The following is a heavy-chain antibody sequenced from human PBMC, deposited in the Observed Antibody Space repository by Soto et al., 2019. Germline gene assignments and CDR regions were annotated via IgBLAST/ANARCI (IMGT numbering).Heavy chain of an antibody. CDR3: ARPVSAVATDAFDI. D-gene: IGHD5-12*01. CDR2: IYPGDSDT. CDR1: GYSFTSYW. J-gene: IGHJ3*02. V-gene: IGHV5-51*01. Sequence: PGXSLNISCKGSGYSFTSYWLGWLRQIPGKGLEWMGIIYPGDSDTRYSPSFQGQVTISADKSISTAYLQWSSLKASDTAMYYCARPVSAVATDAFDIWGQGTMVTVSS.